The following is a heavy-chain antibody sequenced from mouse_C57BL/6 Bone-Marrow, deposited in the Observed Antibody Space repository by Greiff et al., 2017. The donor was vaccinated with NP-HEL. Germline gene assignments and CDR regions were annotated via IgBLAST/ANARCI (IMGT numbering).Heavy chain of an antibody. CDR3: AREAYYSNLFAY. CDR2: IYPRSGNT. D-gene: IGHD2-5*01. V-gene: IGHV1-81*01. Sequence: QVQLQPSGAELARPGASVKLSCKASGYTFTSYGISWVKQRTGQGLEWIGEIYPRSGNTYYNEKFKGKATLTADKSSRTAYMELRSLTSEDSAVYFCAREAYYSNLFAYWGQGTLVTVSA. J-gene: IGHJ3*01. CDR1: GYTFTSYG.